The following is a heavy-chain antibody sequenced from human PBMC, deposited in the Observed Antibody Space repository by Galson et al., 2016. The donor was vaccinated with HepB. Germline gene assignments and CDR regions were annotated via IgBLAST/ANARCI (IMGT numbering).Heavy chain of an antibody. CDR1: GGSISSRNYY. J-gene: IGHJ4*02. V-gene: IGHV4-39*01. D-gene: IGHD3-10*01. Sequence: SETLSLTCTVSGGSISSRNYYWGWIRRPPGKGLEWIGSINYSGNTYYNPSLKSRVTMSIDTSKNQFSLRLSSVTAADTAVYYCARVAWYQYGSGSYDYWGQGTLVSVSS. CDR2: INYSGNT. CDR3: ARVAWYQYGSGSYDY.